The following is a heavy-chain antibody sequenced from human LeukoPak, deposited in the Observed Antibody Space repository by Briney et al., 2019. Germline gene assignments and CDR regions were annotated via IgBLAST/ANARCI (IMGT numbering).Heavy chain of an antibody. D-gene: IGHD1-26*01. V-gene: IGHV3-64*01. J-gene: IGHJ4*02. CDR1: GFTFSSYA. CDR2: ISSNGGST. CDR3: VLSGIYYGFDY. Sequence: GSLRLSFAASGFTFSSYAMHWDRQAPGKGLEYVSAISSNGGSTYYANSVKGRFTISRDNSENTLYLQMGSLRAEDMAVYYCVLSGIYYGFDYWGQGTLVTVSS.